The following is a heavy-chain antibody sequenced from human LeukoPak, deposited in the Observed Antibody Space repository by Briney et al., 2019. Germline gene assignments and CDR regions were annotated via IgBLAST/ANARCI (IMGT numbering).Heavy chain of an antibody. Sequence: GASVTVSCTASGGTFNINAISWVRQAPGQGLEWVGQVIPMFGTTNYAQKFQGRVTITADESTSTAYMELSSLTSEDTAVYYCARDLYYYDSSGDNWGQGTLVTVSS. CDR3: ARDLYYYDSSGDN. J-gene: IGHJ4*02. CDR2: VIPMFGTT. D-gene: IGHD3-22*01. CDR1: GGTFNINA. V-gene: IGHV1-69*13.